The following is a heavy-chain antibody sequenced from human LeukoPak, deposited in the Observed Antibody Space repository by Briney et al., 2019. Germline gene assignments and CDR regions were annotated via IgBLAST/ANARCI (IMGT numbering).Heavy chain of an antibody. CDR3: ATHYDSGAYYPQYYYYQMDV. V-gene: IGHV1-2*02. Sequence: GASVKVSCKASGYTFTGYYMHWVRQAPGQGLEWMGWINPNSGGTNYAQKFQGRVTMTEDRSIETAYLDLTSLRSDDTAVYYCATHYDSGAYYPQYYYYQMDVWGKGTTVTVSS. CDR1: GYTFTGYY. CDR2: INPNSGGT. J-gene: IGHJ6*03. D-gene: IGHD3-22*01.